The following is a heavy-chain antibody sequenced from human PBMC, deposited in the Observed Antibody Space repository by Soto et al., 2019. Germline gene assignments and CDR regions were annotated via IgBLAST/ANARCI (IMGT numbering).Heavy chain of an antibody. V-gene: IGHV3-7*01. CDR3: AKDYTDYTYSFDY. Sequence: GGSLRLSCAASGFTFSSYWMSWVRQAPGKGLEWVANIKQDGSEKYYVDSVKGRFTISRDNAKNSLYLQMNSLRAEDTAVYYCAKDYTDYTYSFDYWGQGTLVTVSS. CDR2: IKQDGSEK. CDR1: GFTFSSYW. J-gene: IGHJ4*02. D-gene: IGHD4-4*01.